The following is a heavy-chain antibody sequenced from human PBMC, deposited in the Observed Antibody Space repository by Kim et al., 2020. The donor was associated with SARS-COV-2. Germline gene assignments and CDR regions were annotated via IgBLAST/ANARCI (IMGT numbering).Heavy chain of an antibody. J-gene: IGHJ6*02. CDR1: GFTFSSYG. Sequence: GGSLRLSCAASGFTFSSYGMHWVRQAPGKGLEWVAVIWYDGSNNYYADSVKGRFTISRDNSKNTLYLQMNSLRAEDTAVYYCAKELLKGYCSGGSCHVTSCYYYYYGMDVWGQGTTVTVSS. V-gene: IGHV3-33*06. CDR3: AKELLKGYCSGGSCHVTSCYYYYYGMDV. D-gene: IGHD2-15*01. CDR2: IWYDGSNN.